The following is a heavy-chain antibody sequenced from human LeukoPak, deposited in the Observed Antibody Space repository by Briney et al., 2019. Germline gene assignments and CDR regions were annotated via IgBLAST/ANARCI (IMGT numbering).Heavy chain of an antibody. V-gene: IGHV3-7*01. D-gene: IGHD3-16*01. Sequence: GGTLRLSCAASGFTFSSYGMSWVRQAPGKGLEWVANIKQDGSEKYYVDSVKGRFTISRDNAKNSLYLQMNSLRAEDTAVYYCARELGYGWFDPWGQGTLVTVSS. CDR3: ARELGYGWFDP. CDR2: IKQDGSEK. CDR1: GFTFSSYG. J-gene: IGHJ5*02.